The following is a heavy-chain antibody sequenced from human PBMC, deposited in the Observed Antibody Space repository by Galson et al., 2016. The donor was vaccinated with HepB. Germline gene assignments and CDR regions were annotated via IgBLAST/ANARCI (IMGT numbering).Heavy chain of an antibody. CDR1: GYRFANYW. J-gene: IGHJ3*01. CDR2: VYPGNSEI. CDR3: ARHECRGSDCFSADDF. Sequence: QSGAEVKKPGESLKISCKGSGYRFANYWIGWVRQMPGKGLESMGIVYPGNSEIRYSPSFQGQVTISADKSITTVYLQWNSLKASDSAIYYCARHECRGSDCFSADDFWGQGTVVTVSS. V-gene: IGHV5-51*01. D-gene: IGHD2-21*02.